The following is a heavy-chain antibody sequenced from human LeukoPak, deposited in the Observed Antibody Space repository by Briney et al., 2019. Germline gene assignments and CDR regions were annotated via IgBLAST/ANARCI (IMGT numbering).Heavy chain of an antibody. CDR2: INPNGGGT. CDR3: ARSRGISAVDY. V-gene: IGHV1-2*02. Sequence: ASVKVSCKASGYTFTGYYMHWVRQAPGQGLEWMGWINPNGGGTRYAQKFQGRVTMTRDTSISTAYMELSRLRSDDTAVYYCARSRGISAVDYWGQGILVTVSS. J-gene: IGHJ4*02. CDR1: GYTFTGYY. D-gene: IGHD3-3*02.